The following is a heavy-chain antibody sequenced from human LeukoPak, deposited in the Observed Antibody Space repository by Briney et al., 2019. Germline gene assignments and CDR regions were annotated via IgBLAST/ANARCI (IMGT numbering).Heavy chain of an antibody. CDR3: ARHRRDGYKKQAFDI. CDR1: GGSISSYY. Sequence: NPSETLSLTCTVSGGSISSYYWSWIRQPPGKGLEWIGYIYYSGSTNYNPSLKSRVTISVDTSKNQFSLKLSSVTAADTAVYYCARHRRDGYKKQAFDIWGQGRMVTVSS. D-gene: IGHD5-24*01. CDR2: IYYSGST. V-gene: IGHV4-59*08. J-gene: IGHJ3*02.